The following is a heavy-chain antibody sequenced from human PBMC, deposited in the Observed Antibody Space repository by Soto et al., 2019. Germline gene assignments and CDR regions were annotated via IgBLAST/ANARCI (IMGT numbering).Heavy chain of an antibody. D-gene: IGHD6-6*01. J-gene: IGHJ6*02. V-gene: IGHV4-31*03. CDR2: NYYSGIT. CDR1: GGSISSGGYY. Sequence: QVQLQESGPGLVKPSQTLSLTCTVSGGSISSGGYYWTWIRQHPGKGLEWIGYNYYSGITYYNPSIKSRVTNSLDTSKNQFSLKLSSVTAADKSVYYCARGSSIAGLYYGMDVWGQGTTVTVSS. CDR3: ARGSSIAGLYYGMDV.